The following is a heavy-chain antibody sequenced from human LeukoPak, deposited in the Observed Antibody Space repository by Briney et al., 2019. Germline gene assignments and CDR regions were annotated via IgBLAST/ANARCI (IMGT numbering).Heavy chain of an antibody. CDR3: ARDTDSGSYCFDY. V-gene: IGHV1-46*01. Sequence: ASVKVSCKASGYTFTNYYMHWVRQAPGQGLEWMGLVNPSGGITSYAQNFQGRVTMTRDMSTSTVYMELSSLRSEDTAVYYCARDTDSGSYCFDYWGQGTLVTVSS. CDR2: VNPSGGIT. CDR1: GYTFTNYY. D-gene: IGHD1-26*01. J-gene: IGHJ4*02.